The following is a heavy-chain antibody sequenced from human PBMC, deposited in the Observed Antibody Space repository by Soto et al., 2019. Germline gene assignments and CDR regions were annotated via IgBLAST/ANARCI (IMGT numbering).Heavy chain of an antibody. D-gene: IGHD5-12*01. V-gene: IGHV1-24*01. CDR1: GYTLIELS. CDR3: ATFKASVLNYDYFHS. Sequence: ASVKVSCKVSGYTLIELSMHWVRQAPGKGLEWMGGFDPEDGETIYAQKFQGRVTMTGDTSTDTAYLELGSLRSEDTAVYYCATFKASVLNYDYFHSWGQGTLVTVSS. J-gene: IGHJ4*02. CDR2: FDPEDGET.